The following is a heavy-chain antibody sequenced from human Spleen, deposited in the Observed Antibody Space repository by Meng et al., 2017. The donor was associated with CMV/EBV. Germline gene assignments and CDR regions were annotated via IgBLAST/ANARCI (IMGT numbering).Heavy chain of an antibody. V-gene: IGHV4-39*07. CDR3: ARVREVVVVFTTLAYDI. CDR1: GGSIRSSSYY. CDR2: IFYSGTT. D-gene: IGHD2-15*01. Sequence: SETLSLTCTVSGGSIRSSSYYWGWIRQPPGKGLEWIGTIFYSGTTYYNPSLKSRVTISEDTSKSQFSLNLSSLTAADTAVYYCARVREVVVVFTTLAYDIWGQGTMVTVSS. J-gene: IGHJ3*02.